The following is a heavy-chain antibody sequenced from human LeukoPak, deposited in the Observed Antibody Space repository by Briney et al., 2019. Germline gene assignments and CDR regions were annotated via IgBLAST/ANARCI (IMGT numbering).Heavy chain of an antibody. CDR3: ARLDSSSWGYFDY. V-gene: IGHV4-59*01. Sequence: PSETLSLTCTVSGGSISNYYYSWIRQPPGKGLEWIGYIYYSGSTNYNPSLQSRVTLSVDTSKNQFSLKLSSVTAADTAVYYCARLDSSSWGYFDYWGQGTLVTVSS. CDR2: IYYSGST. D-gene: IGHD6-13*01. CDR1: GGSISNYY. J-gene: IGHJ4*02.